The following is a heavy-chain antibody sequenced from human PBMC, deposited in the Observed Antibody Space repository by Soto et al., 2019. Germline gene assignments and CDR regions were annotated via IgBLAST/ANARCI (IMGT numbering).Heavy chain of an antibody. D-gene: IGHD6-13*01. V-gene: IGHV3-9*01. Sequence: EAQLVESGGGLVQPGRSLRLSCAASGFTFDDYAMHWVRQAPGKGLEWVSGISWNSGSIGYADSVKGRFTISRDNAKNSLYLQMNSLRAEDTALYYCAKAGAGYNWYFDLWGRGTLVTVSS. CDR2: ISWNSGSI. CDR3: AKAGAGYNWYFDL. J-gene: IGHJ2*01. CDR1: GFTFDDYA.